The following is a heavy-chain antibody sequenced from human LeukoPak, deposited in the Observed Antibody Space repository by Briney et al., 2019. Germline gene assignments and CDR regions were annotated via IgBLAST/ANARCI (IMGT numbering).Heavy chain of an antibody. CDR3: ASSTWYSSGPSF. CDR2: INHSGST. Sequence: SETLSLTCAVYGGSFSGYYWSWIRQPPGKGLEWIGEINHSGSTNYNPSLKSRVTISVDTSKNQFSLKLNSVTAADTAVFYCASSTWYSSGPSFWGQGTMVTASS. CDR1: GGSFSGYY. V-gene: IGHV4-34*01. J-gene: IGHJ3*01. D-gene: IGHD6-19*01.